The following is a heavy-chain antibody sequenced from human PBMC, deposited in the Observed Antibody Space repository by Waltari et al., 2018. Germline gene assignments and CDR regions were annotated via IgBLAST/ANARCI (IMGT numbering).Heavy chain of an antibody. Sequence: QVQLVQSGAEVKKPGASVKVSCKASGYTFTSYYMHWVRQAPGQGLEWMGIINPSGGSTSYAQKFQGRVTMPRDTSTSTVYMELSSLRSEDTAVYYCARSDILTGDFDYWGQGTLVTVSS. J-gene: IGHJ4*02. D-gene: IGHD3-9*01. CDR2: INPSGGST. CDR1: GYTFTSYY. CDR3: ARSDILTGDFDY. V-gene: IGHV1-46*01.